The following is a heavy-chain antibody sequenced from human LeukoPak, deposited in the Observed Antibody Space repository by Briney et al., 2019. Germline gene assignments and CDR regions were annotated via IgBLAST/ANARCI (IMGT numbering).Heavy chain of an antibody. J-gene: IGHJ4*02. CDR3: AKVPGIAAAGPFDY. CDR2: ISGSGGST. D-gene: IGHD6-13*01. Sequence: GGSLRLSCAASGFTFNSFAMNWVRQAPGKGLEWVSAISGSGGSTYYADSVKGRFTISRDNSKNTLYLQMNSLRAEDTAVYYCAKVPGIAAAGPFDYWGQGTLVTVSS. V-gene: IGHV3-23*01. CDR1: GFTFNSFA.